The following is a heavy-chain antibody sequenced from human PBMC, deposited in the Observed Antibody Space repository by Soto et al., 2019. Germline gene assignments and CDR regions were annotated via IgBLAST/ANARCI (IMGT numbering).Heavy chain of an antibody. CDR2: IIPIFGTA. CDR1: GGTFSSYA. V-gene: IGHV1-69*13. Sequence: ASVKVSCKASGGTFSSYAISWVRQAPGQGLEWMGGIIPIFGTANYAQKFQGRVTITADESTSTAYMELSSLRSEDTAVYYCARAREYYFSGSYYYTGLLMDFWGQGTTVTVSS. CDR3: ARAREYYFSGSYYYTGLLMDF. D-gene: IGHD3-10*01. J-gene: IGHJ6*02.